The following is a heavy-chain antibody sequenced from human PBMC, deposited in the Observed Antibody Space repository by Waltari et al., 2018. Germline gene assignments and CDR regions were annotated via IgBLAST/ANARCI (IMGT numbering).Heavy chain of an antibody. D-gene: IGHD5-12*01. CDR1: GGTFRRYA. J-gene: IGHJ4*02. CDR2: IIPIFGTA. Sequence: QVQLAQSGDEVKTPASSLQVCCQDSGGTFRRYAISWVRQAPGPGLKWLGGIIPIFGTANYAQKFQGRVTITTDESTSTAYMELSSLRSEDTAVYYCARSQSVVDIVADYWGQGTLVTVSS. CDR3: ARSQSVVDIVADY. V-gene: IGHV1-69*05.